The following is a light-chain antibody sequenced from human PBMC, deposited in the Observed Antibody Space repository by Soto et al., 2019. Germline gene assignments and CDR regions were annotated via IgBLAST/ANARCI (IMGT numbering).Light chain of an antibody. V-gene: IGKV3-11*02. CDR1: QSVGRY. CDR3: QYHTDWPPYT. Sequence: EMVLTQSPATLSLSPGDRATLSCRASQSVGRYLAWYQQRPGQAPRLLIYDSSNRVTSIPARFSGNGSGRDFTLTISSLEPEYFAVYYCQYHTDWPPYTVGQGTTLEI. CDR2: DSS. J-gene: IGKJ2*01.